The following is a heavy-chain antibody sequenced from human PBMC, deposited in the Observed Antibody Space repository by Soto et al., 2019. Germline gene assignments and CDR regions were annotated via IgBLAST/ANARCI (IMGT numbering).Heavy chain of an antibody. Sequence: SLRLSCAASGFTFSSYSMNWVRQAPGKGLEWVSSISSSSSYIYYADSVKGRFTISRDNAKNSLYLQMNSLRAEDTAVYYCAREPSADCSSTSCYAPGDYGMDVWGQGTTVTVSS. CDR2: ISSSSSYI. D-gene: IGHD2-2*01. J-gene: IGHJ6*02. CDR1: GFTFSSYS. CDR3: AREPSADCSSTSCYAPGDYGMDV. V-gene: IGHV3-21*01.